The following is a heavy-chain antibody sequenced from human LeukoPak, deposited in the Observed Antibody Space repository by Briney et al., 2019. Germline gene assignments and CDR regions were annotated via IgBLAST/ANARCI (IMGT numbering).Heavy chain of an antibody. CDR3: TPQWGYYDSSGYAFDI. D-gene: IGHD3-22*01. CDR2: IYYSGST. V-gene: IGHV4-39*01. J-gene: IGHJ3*02. Sequence: SETLSLTCTVSGGSISSSSYYWGWIRQPPGKGLEWIGSIYYSGSTYYNPSLKSRVTISVDTSKNQFSLKLSSVTAADTAVYYCTPQWGYYDSSGYAFDIWGQGTVVTVSS. CDR1: GGSISSSSYY.